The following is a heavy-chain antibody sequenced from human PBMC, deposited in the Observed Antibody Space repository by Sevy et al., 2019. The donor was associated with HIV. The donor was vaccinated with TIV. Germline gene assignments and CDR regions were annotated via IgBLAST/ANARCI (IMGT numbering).Heavy chain of an antibody. J-gene: IGHJ5*02. D-gene: IGHD6-13*01. CDR2: ISYDGSNK. CDR1: GFTFSSYA. CDR3: ARVDSISWNNWFDP. Sequence: GGSLRLSCAASGFTFSSYAMHWVRQAPGKGLEWVAVISYDGSNKYYADSVKGRFTISRDNSKNTLYLQMNSLRAEDTAVYYCARVDSISWNNWFDPWGQGTLVTVSS. V-gene: IGHV3-30-3*01.